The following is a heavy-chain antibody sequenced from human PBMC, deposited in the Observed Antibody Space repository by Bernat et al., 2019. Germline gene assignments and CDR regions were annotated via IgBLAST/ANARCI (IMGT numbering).Heavy chain of an antibody. Sequence: EVQLLESGGGLVQPGGSLRLSCAASGFTFSSYAMSWVRQAPGKGLEWVSAMSGSGGSTYYADSVKGRFTMSRDNSKNRLYLQMNRLRAEDTAVYYCARGAVAGRFVDYWGQGTLVTVSS. V-gene: IGHV3-23*01. CDR1: GFTFSSYA. D-gene: IGHD6-19*01. CDR3: ARGAVAGRFVDY. CDR2: MSGSGGST. J-gene: IGHJ4*02.